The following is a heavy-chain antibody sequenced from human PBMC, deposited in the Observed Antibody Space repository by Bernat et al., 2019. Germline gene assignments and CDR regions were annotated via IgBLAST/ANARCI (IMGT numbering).Heavy chain of an antibody. J-gene: IGHJ4*02. CDR2: ISVSGGST. Sequence: EVQLLESGGGLVQPGGSLRLSCAASGLSISAYAMTWVRQAPGKGLEWVSAISVSGGSTYYADPVKGRFTISRDNSKNTLYLQMNSLIAEDTAVYYCAKDPVYDYSNYVGDYWGQVTLVTVSS. V-gene: IGHV3-23*01. D-gene: IGHD4-11*01. CDR1: GLSISAYA. CDR3: AKDPVYDYSNYVGDY.